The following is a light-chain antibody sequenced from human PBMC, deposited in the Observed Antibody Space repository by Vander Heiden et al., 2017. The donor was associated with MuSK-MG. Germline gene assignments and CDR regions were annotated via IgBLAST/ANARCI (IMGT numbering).Light chain of an antibody. Sequence: QSPGTLSLSPGERATLSCRASQSVSSSYLAWYQQKPGQAPRLLIYGASSRATGIPDRFSGSGSGTDFTLTISRLEPEDFAVYYCQQYGSSPQTFGQGTKVEIK. J-gene: IGKJ1*01. CDR1: QSVSSSY. CDR2: GAS. CDR3: QQYGSSPQT. V-gene: IGKV3-20*01.